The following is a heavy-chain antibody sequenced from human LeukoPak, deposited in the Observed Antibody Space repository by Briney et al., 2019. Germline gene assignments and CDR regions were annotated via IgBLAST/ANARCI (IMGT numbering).Heavy chain of an antibody. CDR3: AKDLSVVGAHDSFDV. CDR1: GFSFSSYG. CDR2: ISRDRYTI. D-gene: IGHD1-26*01. V-gene: IGHV3-30*18. J-gene: IGHJ3*01. Sequence: PGGSLRLSCAASGFSFSSYGMHWARQAPGKGLEWLTVISRDRYTIHYAVSVRGRFTITKDNTKNTLYLQMNSLRIEDTAVYYCAKDLSVVGAHDSFDVWGQGTMVTVSS.